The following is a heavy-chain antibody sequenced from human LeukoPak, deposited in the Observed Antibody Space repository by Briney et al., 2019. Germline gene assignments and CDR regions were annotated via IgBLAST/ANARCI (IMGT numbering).Heavy chain of an antibody. CDR2: INTSGCTT. V-gene: IGHV1-46*01. CDR3: ARVEGPSIFGVIDY. Sequence: GASVKVSCKASGYIFTSYSMHWVRRAPGQGLEWMGIINTSGCTTNYAQKFQGRVTMTRDTSTSTVYMDLSSLRSEDTAVYYCARVEGPSIFGVIDYWGQGTLVTVSS. CDR1: GYIFTSYS. D-gene: IGHD3-3*01. J-gene: IGHJ4*02.